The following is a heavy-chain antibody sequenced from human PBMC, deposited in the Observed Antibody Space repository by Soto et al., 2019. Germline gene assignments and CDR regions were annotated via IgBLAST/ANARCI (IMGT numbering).Heavy chain of an antibody. CDR3: ASGGWGSSRYEGGSRIDY. CDR2: IGAAGDT. V-gene: IGHV3-13*01. D-gene: IGHD6-13*01. CDR1: GFTFSSYD. Sequence: EVQLVESGGGLVQPGGSLRLSCAASGFTFSSYDMHWVRQVTGKGLEWVSAIGAAGDTYYPDSVKGRFTISRENAKNSLYLQMNSLRAEDTAVYYCASGGWGSSRYEGGSRIDYWGQGTLVTVSS. J-gene: IGHJ4*02.